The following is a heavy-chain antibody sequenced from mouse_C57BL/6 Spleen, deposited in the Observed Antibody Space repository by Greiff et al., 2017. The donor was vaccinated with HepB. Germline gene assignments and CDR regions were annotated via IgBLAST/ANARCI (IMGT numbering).Heavy chain of an antibody. J-gene: IGHJ2*01. Sequence: EVNVVESGGGLVKPGGSLKLSCAASGFTFSSYAMSWVRQTPEKRLEWVATISDGGSYTYYPDNVKGRFTISRDNAKNNLYLQMSHLKSEDTAMYYCARDSFYYGSSYDYWGQGTTLTVSS. CDR3: ARDSFYYGSSYDY. CDR1: GFTFSSYA. V-gene: IGHV5-4*01. D-gene: IGHD1-1*01. CDR2: ISDGGSYT.